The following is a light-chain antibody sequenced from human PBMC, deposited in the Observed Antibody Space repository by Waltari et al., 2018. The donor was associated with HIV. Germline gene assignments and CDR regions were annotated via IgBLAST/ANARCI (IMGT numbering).Light chain of an antibody. CDR2: GAS. V-gene: IGKV3-20*01. J-gene: IGKJ2*01. CDR1: QSVSSSY. Sequence: EIVLTQSPGTLSLSPGERATLSCRASQSVSSSYVAWYQQKPGQAPRLLIYGASSRATGIPDRFSGSGSGTDFTLTISRLEPEDFAVYYCQQYGSSPMYTFGQETKLEIK. CDR3: QQYGSSPMYT.